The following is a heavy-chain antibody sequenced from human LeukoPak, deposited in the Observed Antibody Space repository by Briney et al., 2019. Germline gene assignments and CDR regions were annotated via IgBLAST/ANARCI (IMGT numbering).Heavy chain of an antibody. CDR2: IIPVFGIT. V-gene: IGHV1-69*02. Sequence: ASVKVSCKASGGTFSSYTVSWVRQAPGQGLEWMGRIIPVFGITNYAQNFQDRVTITADTSTGTAYMELHSLRSEDTAVYYCAVRSGTYPYYFDYWGQGTLVTVSS. J-gene: IGHJ4*02. CDR3: AVRSGTYPYYFDY. D-gene: IGHD1-26*01. CDR1: GGTFSSYT.